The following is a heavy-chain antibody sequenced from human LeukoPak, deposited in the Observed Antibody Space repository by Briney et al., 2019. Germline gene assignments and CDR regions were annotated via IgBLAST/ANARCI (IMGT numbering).Heavy chain of an antibody. CDR3: ARLSIVGATLPDFDY. J-gene: IGHJ4*02. CDR1: GYSISSGYY. Sequence: SEALSLTCAVSGYSISSGYYWGWIRQPPGKGLEWIGSIYHSGSTYYNPSLKSRVTISVDTSKNQFSLKLSSVTAADTAVYYCARLSIVGATLPDFDYWGQGTLVTVSS. CDR2: IYHSGST. V-gene: IGHV4-38-2*01. D-gene: IGHD1-26*01.